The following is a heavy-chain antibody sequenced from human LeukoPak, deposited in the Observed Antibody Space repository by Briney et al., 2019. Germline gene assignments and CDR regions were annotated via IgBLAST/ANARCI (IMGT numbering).Heavy chain of an antibody. Sequence: SQTLSLTCAISGDSVSSNSAAWNWIRQSPSRGLEWLGRTYYRSKWYNDYAVSVKSRITINPDTSENQFSLQLNSVTPEDTAVYYCARARSGKWELLRDAFDIWGQGTMVTVSS. V-gene: IGHV6-1*01. J-gene: IGHJ3*02. D-gene: IGHD1-26*01. CDR1: GDSVSSNSAA. CDR2: TYYRSKWYN. CDR3: ARARSGKWELLRDAFDI.